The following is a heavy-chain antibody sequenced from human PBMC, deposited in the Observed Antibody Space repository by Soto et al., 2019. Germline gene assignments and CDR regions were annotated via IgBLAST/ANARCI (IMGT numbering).Heavy chain of an antibody. V-gene: IGHV1-18*04. CDR1: GYIFLTYG. D-gene: IGHD3-10*01. CDR2: ISPYTGKT. J-gene: IGHJ4*02. Sequence: ASVKVSCKASGYIFLTYGHSWVRQAPGQGLEWMGWISPYTGKTNYAQKFQGRLTMTTDTSTSTVYMELRSLRSDDTAVYYCVRDLDGSGSYYTDYWGRGTLVTVSS. CDR3: VRDLDGSGSYYTDY.